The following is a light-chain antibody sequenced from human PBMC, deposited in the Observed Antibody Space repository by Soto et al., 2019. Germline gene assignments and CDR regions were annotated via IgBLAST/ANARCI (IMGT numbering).Light chain of an antibody. V-gene: IGLV2-14*01. J-gene: IGLJ2*01. CDR1: SSDVGGYNY. Sequence: QSVLTQTASVSGAPGQSITIGCNGTSSDVGGYNYVSWYQQHPGKAPKLMIYEVSNRPSGVSNRFSGSKSGNTASLTISGLPAEDEADYYCSSYRSINTGVFGGGTKLTVL. CDR2: EVS. CDR3: SSYRSINTGV.